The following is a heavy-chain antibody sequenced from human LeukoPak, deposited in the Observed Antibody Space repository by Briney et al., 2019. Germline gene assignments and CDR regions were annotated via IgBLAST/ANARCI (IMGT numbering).Heavy chain of an antibody. J-gene: IGHJ4*02. D-gene: IGHD5-24*01. V-gene: IGHV4-34*01. CDR1: GGSFSGFY. Sequence: KPSETLSPTCAPDGGSFSGFYWTWIRQPPRKGLEWIGEIHYSGRINYNPSLKGRVTISADTSNNHFSLKMNSVTAADTAVYYCSRGTDAYKCGNSWGQGTLVTVS. CDR3: SRGTDAYKCGNS. CDR2: IHYSGRI.